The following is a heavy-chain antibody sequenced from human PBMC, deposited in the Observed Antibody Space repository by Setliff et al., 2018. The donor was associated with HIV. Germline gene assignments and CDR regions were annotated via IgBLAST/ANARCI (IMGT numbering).Heavy chain of an antibody. CDR3: ARNPQKGIQPLLLAS. V-gene: IGHV4-34*01. J-gene: IGHJ4*02. D-gene: IGHD2-15*01. Sequence: SETLSLTCAVYGWSFSGYYWSWIRQPPGKGLEWIGEVNHSGNTYFSPSLKSRITISVDTSKNQFSLLLDSVTAADTAVYYCARNPQKGIQPLLLASWGPGTLVTVSS. CDR1: GWSFSGYY. CDR2: VNHSGNT.